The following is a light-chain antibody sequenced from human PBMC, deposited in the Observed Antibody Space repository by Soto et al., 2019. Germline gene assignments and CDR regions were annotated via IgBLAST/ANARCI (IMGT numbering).Light chain of an antibody. CDR1: QGISTL. CDR2: GVS. J-gene: IGKJ5*01. CDR3: QQYGGSLPIT. V-gene: IGKV3-20*01. Sequence: EIMLTQSACTVSLSPGGIWTLFCMSSQGISTLLAWYQQKPGQAPRLLIYGVSNRATGIPDRFSGSGSGTDFTLTISGLEPEHFAVYYCQQYGGSLPITFGQGTLLEIK.